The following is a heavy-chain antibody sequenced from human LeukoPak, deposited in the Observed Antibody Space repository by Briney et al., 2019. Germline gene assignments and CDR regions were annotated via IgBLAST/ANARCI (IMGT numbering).Heavy chain of an antibody. V-gene: IGHV1-2*02. D-gene: IGHD6-19*01. J-gene: IGHJ4*02. CDR1: GYTFTDYF. Sequence: ASVKVPCKASGYTFTDYFMNWVRQAPGQGLEWMGWINPKSGGTVYAQKFQGRVTMTRDTSISTAYMELSRLRSDDTAVYYCATDLIAVAGTVDYWGQGTLVTVSS. CDR2: INPKSGGT. CDR3: ATDLIAVAGTVDY.